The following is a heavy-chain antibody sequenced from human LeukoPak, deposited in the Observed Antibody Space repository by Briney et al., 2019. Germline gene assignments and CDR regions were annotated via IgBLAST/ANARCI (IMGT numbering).Heavy chain of an antibody. CDR3: ARDLSGWIQHHYFDY. CDR2: IYYSGST. Sequence: PSETLSLTCTVSGGSISSSSYYWGWIRQPPGKGLEWIGSIYYSGSTYYNPSLKSRVTISVDTSKNQFSLKLSSVTAADTAVYYCARDLSGWIQHHYFDYWGQGTLVTVSS. D-gene: IGHD5-18*01. CDR1: GGSISSSSYY. J-gene: IGHJ4*02. V-gene: IGHV4-39*07.